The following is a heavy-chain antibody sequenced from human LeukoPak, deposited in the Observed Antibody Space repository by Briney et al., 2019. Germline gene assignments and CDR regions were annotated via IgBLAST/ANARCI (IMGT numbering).Heavy chain of an antibody. CDR2: ISSDGSNT. D-gene: IGHD6-19*01. V-gene: IGHV3-74*01. J-gene: IGHJ4*02. CDR3: GTVPPSEGVAGKGSFDY. Sequence: PGGSLRLSCAVSGFTFNKYYMHWVRQAPGKGLVWVSRISSDGSNTNYADSVKGRFTISRDNAKNTLYLQMNSLRAEDTAVYYCGTVPPSEGVAGKGSFDYWGQGTLVTVSS. CDR1: GFTFNKYY.